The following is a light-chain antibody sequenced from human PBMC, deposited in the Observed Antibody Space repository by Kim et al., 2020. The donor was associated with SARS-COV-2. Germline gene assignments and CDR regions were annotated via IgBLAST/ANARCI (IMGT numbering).Light chain of an antibody. J-gene: IGKJ1*01. CDR1: QSMSSC. CDR3: QQYNTYAWT. CDR2: KAS. Sequence: ASEGDRVTITCRASQSMSSCLAWYQQKPGKAPKLLIYKASSLESGVPSRFSGSGSGTEFTLTISSLQPDDFATYDCQQYNTYAWTFGQGTKVDIK. V-gene: IGKV1-5*03.